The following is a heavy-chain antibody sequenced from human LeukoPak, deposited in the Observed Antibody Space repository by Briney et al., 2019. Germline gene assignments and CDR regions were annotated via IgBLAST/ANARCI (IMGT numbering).Heavy chain of an antibody. CDR2: IFGSGGSP. Sequence: GGSLRLSCDASGFTFGSHAMYWVRQAPGQGLEWVAGIFGSGGSPHYADPVKGRFTISRDNSRNTVYLQINSLRAEDTAVYYCGKTTVGYSSGQKPAWPVDYWGQGTLVTVSS. V-gene: IGHV3-23*01. D-gene: IGHD5-18*01. J-gene: IGHJ4*02. CDR1: GFTFGSHA. CDR3: GKTTVGYSSGQKPAWPVDY.